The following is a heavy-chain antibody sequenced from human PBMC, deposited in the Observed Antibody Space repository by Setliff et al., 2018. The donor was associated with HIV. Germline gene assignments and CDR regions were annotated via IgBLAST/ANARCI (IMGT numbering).Heavy chain of an antibody. CDR1: GFNFDDYG. CDR3: ARHWNYDTGLDPFDI. J-gene: IGHJ3*02. Sequence: GGSLRLSCAASGFNFDDYGMTWVRQAPGKGLEWVSGNNWSGGSTGYADSMKGRFTISRDNARNSLFLQINSLRAEDTAVYYCARHWNYDTGLDPFDIWGQGTMVTVSS. V-gene: IGHV3-20*04. D-gene: IGHD3-22*01. CDR2: NNWSGGST.